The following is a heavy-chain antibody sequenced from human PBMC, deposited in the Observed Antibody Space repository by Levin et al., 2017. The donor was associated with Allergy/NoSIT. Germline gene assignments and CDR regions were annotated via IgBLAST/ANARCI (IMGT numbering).Heavy chain of an antibody. J-gene: IGHJ5*01. Sequence: GGSLRLSCTASGFNFGSYWMGWVRQAPGKGLEWVANIKEDGSEKDYVNSVKGRFTISRDNAENSMYLQMNSLRADDTAIYYCARYGYRCAFDSWGQGTLVTVSS. CDR2: IKEDGSEK. V-gene: IGHV3-7*01. D-gene: IGHD5-12*01. CDR1: GFNFGSYW. CDR3: ARYGYRCAFDS.